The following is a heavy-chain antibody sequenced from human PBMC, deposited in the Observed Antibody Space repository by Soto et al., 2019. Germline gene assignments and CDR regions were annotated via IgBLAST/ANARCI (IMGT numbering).Heavy chain of an antibody. V-gene: IGHV1-69*04. J-gene: IGHJ5*02. Sequence: ASVKVSCKASGYTFTSYYMHWVRQAPGQGLEWMGRIIPILGIANYAQKFQGRVTITADKSTSTAYMELSSLRSEDTAVYYCARVRRLVRGVMSRYSGDWFDPWGQGTLVTVSS. CDR2: IIPILGIA. CDR3: ARVRRLVRGVMSRYSGDWFDP. CDR1: GYTFTSYY. D-gene: IGHD3-10*01.